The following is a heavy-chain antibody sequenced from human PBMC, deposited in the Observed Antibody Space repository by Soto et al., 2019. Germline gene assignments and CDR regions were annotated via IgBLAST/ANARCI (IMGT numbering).Heavy chain of an antibody. D-gene: IGHD6-13*01. CDR2: ISYDGSNK. CDR3: AKLRGFGSSGHFDY. V-gene: IGHV3-30*18. CDR1: GFTFSSYG. J-gene: IGHJ4*02. Sequence: PGGSLRLSCAASGFTFSSYGMHWVRQAPGKGLEWVAVISYDGSNKYYADSVKGRFTISRDNSKNTLYLQMNSLRAEDTAVYYWAKLRGFGSSGHFDYWGKGTLV.